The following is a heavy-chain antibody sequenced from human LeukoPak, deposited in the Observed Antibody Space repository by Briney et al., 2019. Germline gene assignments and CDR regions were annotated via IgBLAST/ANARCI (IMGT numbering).Heavy chain of an antibody. CDR2: IFHSGST. CDR3: ARGRGYYGSGRGYWYFDL. J-gene: IGHJ2*01. D-gene: IGHD3-10*01. Sequence: SQTLSLTXTVSGDSISSNDYYWTWIRQPPGKGLEWIGYIFHSGSTYYNPSLKSRVTISVDTSKNQFSLKLSSVTAADTAVYYCARGRGYYGSGRGYWYFDLWGRGTLVTVSS. V-gene: IGHV4-30-4*08. CDR1: GDSISSNDYY.